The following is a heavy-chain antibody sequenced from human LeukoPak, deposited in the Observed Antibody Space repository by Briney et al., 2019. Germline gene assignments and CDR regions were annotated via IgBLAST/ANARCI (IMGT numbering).Heavy chain of an antibody. J-gene: IGHJ6*04. Sequence: QPGGSLGLSCAASGFNLRSYEMTWVRRPPGKGREWVSYIDTGGSIMHYADSVKGRFTIYRDNAKNSLYLQMNSLRAEDTAVYYCARDWPYDIVTRTRWYYGVDVRGRGTTVTVSS. CDR2: IDTGGSIM. CDR3: ARDWPYDIVTRTRWYYGVDV. D-gene: IGHD3-9*01. V-gene: IGHV3-48*03. CDR1: GFNLRSYE.